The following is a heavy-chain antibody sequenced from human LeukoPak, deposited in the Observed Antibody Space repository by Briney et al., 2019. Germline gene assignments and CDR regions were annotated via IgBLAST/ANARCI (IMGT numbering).Heavy chain of an antibody. CDR2: ISAYNGNT. J-gene: IGHJ5*02. CDR3: ARGLDTLTGHSGLDP. CDR1: GYTFTSYG. D-gene: IGHD3-9*01. V-gene: IGHV1-18*04. Sequence: ASVKVSCKASGYTFTSYGISWVRQAPGQGLEWMGWISAYNGNTNYAQKLQGRVTMTTDTSTSTAYMELRSLRSDDTAVYYCARGLDTLTGHSGLDPWGQGTLVTVSS.